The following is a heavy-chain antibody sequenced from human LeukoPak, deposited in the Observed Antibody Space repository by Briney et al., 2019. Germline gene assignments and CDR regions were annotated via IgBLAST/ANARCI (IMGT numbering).Heavy chain of an antibody. CDR3: ARVFAASYNWFDP. CDR2: INPNSGGT. Sequence: ASVKVSCKASGYTFTGYYMHWVRQAPGQGLEWMGWINPNSGGTNYAQKFQGRVTMTRDTSISTAYIELSRLRSDDTAVYYCARVFAASYNWFDPWGQGTLVTVSS. D-gene: IGHD5-18*01. CDR1: GYTFTGYY. V-gene: IGHV1-2*02. J-gene: IGHJ5*02.